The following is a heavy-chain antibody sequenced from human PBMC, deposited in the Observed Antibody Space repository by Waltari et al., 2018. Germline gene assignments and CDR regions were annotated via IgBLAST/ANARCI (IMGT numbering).Heavy chain of an antibody. J-gene: IGHJ4*02. CDR1: GGSISSYY. D-gene: IGHD3-3*01. Sequence: QVQLQESGPGLVKPSETLSLTCTVSGGSISSYYWSWIRQPAGKGLEWIGRIYTSGSTNYNPSLKRRVTMSVDTSKNQFSLKLSSVTAADTAVYYCARDHLPNFWSGYYTYWGQGTLVTVSS. CDR3: ARDHLPNFWSGYYTY. CDR2: IYTSGST. V-gene: IGHV4-4*07.